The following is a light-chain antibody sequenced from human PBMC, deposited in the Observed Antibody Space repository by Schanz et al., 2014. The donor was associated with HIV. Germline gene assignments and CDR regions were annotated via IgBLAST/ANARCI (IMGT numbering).Light chain of an antibody. CDR1: QSISSNL. CDR3: QQYGSSPWT. Sequence: IVLTQSPGTLSLSPGERATLSCRASQSISSNLLAWFQQKPGQAPRLLIYGASTRATGIPARFSGSGSGTEFTLTISRLEPEDFAVYHCQQYGSSPWTFGPGTKVEVK. J-gene: IGKJ1*01. V-gene: IGKV3-20*01. CDR2: GAS.